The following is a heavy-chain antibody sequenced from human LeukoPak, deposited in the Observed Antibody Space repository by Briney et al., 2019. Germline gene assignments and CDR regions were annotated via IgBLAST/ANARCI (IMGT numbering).Heavy chain of an antibody. CDR3: AKDLLAVPATIGS. D-gene: IGHD3-10*01. V-gene: IGHV3-9*01. CDR2: ISWNNGLI. CDR1: GFTFHDYA. Sequence: GRSLRLSCEASGFTFHDYAMHWVRQAPGKGLEWVSGISWNNGLIGYGDSVRGRFTISRDNAKNSLYLQMNSLRPEDTAFYYCAKDLLAVPATIGSWGQGTLVTVSS. J-gene: IGHJ4*02.